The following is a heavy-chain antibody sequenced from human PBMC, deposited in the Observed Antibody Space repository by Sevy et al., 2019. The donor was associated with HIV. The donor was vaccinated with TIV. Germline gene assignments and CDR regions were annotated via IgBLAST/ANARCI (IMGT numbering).Heavy chain of an antibody. D-gene: IGHD6-25*01. CDR1: GFTFSDYW. Sequence: GGSLRLSCAASGFTFSDYWMHWVRQAPGKGLVWVSHISDDGVNTNYADSVKGRFTISRDNAKNTLYLQMNNLRVEDTALYYCHAASQGSWGLGTLVTVSS. J-gene: IGHJ5*02. V-gene: IGHV3-74*01. CDR2: ISDDGVNT. CDR3: HAASQGS.